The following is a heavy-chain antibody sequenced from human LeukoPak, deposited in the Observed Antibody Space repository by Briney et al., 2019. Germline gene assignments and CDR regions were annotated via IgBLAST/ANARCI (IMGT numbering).Heavy chain of an antibody. CDR3: ARPYYYDSRIDP. V-gene: IGHV4-30-4*01. CDR2: FYYSGNT. Sequence: SQTLSLTCTVSGGSISSGDYYWSWIRQPPGKGLERIGYFYYSGNTYYNPSLKSRITISVDTSKNQFSLKMSSVTDADTAVYYCARPYYYDSRIDPWGQGTLVTVSS. D-gene: IGHD3-22*01. CDR1: GGSISSGDYY. J-gene: IGHJ5*02.